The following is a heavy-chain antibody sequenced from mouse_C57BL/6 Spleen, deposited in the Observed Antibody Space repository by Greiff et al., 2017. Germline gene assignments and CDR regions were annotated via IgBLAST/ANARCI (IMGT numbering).Heavy chain of an antibody. D-gene: IGHD2-4*01. V-gene: IGHV2-6-1*01. CDR1: GFSLTSYG. CDR3: ARQMDDDDGLNAMDY. Sequence: VQGVASGPGLVAPSQSLSITCTVSGFSLTSYGVHWVRQPPGKGLEWLVVIWSDGSTTYNSALKSRQSISKDNSKSQVFLKMNSLQTDDTTMYYCARQMDDDDGLNAMDYWGQGTSVTVSS. CDR2: IWSDGST. J-gene: IGHJ4*01.